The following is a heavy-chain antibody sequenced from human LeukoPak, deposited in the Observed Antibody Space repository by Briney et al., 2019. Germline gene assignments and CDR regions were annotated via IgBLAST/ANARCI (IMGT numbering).Heavy chain of an antibody. CDR2: INYSGST. J-gene: IGHJ4*02. CDR1: GGSISSSSYY. Sequence: SETLSLTCIVSGGSISSSSYYWGWIRQPPGKALEWIGSINYSGSTYYNPSLRSRVTISVDTSKNQFSLKLSSVTAADTAVYYCARVQPPFDYWGQGTLVTVSS. CDR3: ARVQPPFDY. V-gene: IGHV4-39*01. D-gene: IGHD1-1*01.